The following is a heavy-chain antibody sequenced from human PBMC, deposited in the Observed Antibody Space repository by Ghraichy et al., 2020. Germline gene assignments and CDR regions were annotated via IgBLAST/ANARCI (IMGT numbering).Heavy chain of an antibody. Sequence: GESLNISCAASGFTFSSYWMSWVRQAPGKGLEWVANIKQDGSEKYYVDSVKGRFTISRDNAKNSLYLQMNSLRAEDTAVYYCARSAVYYDILTGYYRPGTQGQFDYWGQGTLVTVSS. CDR2: IKQDGSEK. CDR3: ARSAVYYDILTGYYRPGTQGQFDY. V-gene: IGHV3-7*01. J-gene: IGHJ4*02. D-gene: IGHD3-9*01. CDR1: GFTFSSYW.